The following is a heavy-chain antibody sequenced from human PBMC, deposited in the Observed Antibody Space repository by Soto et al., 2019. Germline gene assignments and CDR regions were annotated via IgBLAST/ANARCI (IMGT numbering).Heavy chain of an antibody. D-gene: IGHD6-13*01. V-gene: IGHV4-4*02. CDR3: ASRSWFQYFQH. J-gene: IGHJ1*01. CDR1: GGSISSSNW. CDR2: IYHSGST. Sequence: QVQLQESGPGLVKPSGTLSLTCAVSGGSISSSNWWSWVRQPPGKGLEWIGEIYHSGSTNYNPSLKSXXTXSXVKSKNPFSLKLSSVTAADTAVYYCASRSWFQYFQHWGQGTLVTVSS.